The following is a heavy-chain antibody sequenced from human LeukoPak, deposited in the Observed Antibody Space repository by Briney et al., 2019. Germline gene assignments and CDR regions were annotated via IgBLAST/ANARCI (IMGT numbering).Heavy chain of an antibody. D-gene: IGHD4-17*01. CDR2: IYNSGST. V-gene: IGHV4-39*07. J-gene: IGHJ4*02. CDR1: GGSISSSSYY. CDR3: ARVPTVTFFDY. Sequence: SETLSLTCTVSGGSISSSSYYWGWIRQPPGKGLEWIGSIYNSGSTYYNPSLKSRVTISVDTSKNQFSPKLSSVTAADTAVYYCARVPTVTFFDYWGQGTLVTVSS.